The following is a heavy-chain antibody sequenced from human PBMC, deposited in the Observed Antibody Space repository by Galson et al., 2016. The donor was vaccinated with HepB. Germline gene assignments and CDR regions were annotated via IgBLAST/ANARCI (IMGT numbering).Heavy chain of an antibody. CDR1: GFTFSTHA. J-gene: IGHJ4*02. D-gene: IGHD4-17*01. CDR2: ITGSGGYT. V-gene: IGHV3-23*01. CDR3: AKGYGLFDS. Sequence: SLRLSCAASGFTFSTHAMSWVRQAPGKGLEWVSVITGSGGYTNSADSVKGRFTISRDNSKNTLYLQMNSLRAEDTAVYYCAKGYGLFDSWCQGTLVTVSS.